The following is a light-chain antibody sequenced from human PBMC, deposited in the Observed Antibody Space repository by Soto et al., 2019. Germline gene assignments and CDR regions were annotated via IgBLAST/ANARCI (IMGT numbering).Light chain of an antibody. Sequence: QSALTQPASVSGSPGQSITISCTGTSCDVGSYNLVSWYQQHPGKAPKLMIYEGSKRPSGVSNRFSGSKSGNTASLTISGLQAEDEADYYCCSYAGSSTWVFGGGTKLTDL. J-gene: IGLJ3*02. V-gene: IGLV2-23*01. CDR2: EGS. CDR1: SCDVGSYNL. CDR3: CSYAGSSTWV.